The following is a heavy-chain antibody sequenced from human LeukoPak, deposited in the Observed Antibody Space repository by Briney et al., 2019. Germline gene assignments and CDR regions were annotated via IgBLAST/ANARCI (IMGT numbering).Heavy chain of an antibody. CDR3: ARANDYGDPFDY. V-gene: IGHV4-59*12. Sequence: SETLSLTCTVSGGSISSYYWSWIRQPPGKGLEWIGYIYHSGSTYYNPSLKSRVTISVDRSKNQFSLKLSSVTAADTAVYYCARANDYGDPFDYWGQGTLVTVSS. J-gene: IGHJ4*02. D-gene: IGHD4-17*01. CDR1: GGSISSYY. CDR2: IYHSGST.